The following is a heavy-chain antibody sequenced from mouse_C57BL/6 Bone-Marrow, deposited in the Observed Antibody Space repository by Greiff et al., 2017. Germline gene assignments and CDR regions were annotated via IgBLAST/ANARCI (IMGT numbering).Heavy chain of an antibody. CDR2: IYPSDSET. Sequence: QLQQPGAELVRPGSSVKLSCKASGYTFTSYWMDWVKQRPGQGLEWIGNIYPSDSETHYNQKFKDKATLTVDKSSSTAYMQLSSLTSEDSAVYYCARGDYYGSSYGAMDYWGQGTSVTVSS. D-gene: IGHD1-1*01. CDR3: ARGDYYGSSYGAMDY. V-gene: IGHV1-61*01. J-gene: IGHJ4*01. CDR1: GYTFTSYW.